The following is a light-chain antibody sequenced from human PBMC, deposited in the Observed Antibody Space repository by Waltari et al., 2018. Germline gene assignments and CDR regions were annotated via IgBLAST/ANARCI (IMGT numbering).Light chain of an antibody. V-gene: IGLV2-14*01. CDR1: DSDVGDYDF. CDR2: GVS. J-gene: IGLJ1*01. Sequence: QSALTQPASVSGSPGQSITISCSGTDSDVGDYDFVSWYQQHPGKAPHLIIYGVSNRPSGSSNRFSAAKSGNTASLTISGLQSEDEADYYCSSYTTSSAPGVFGTGTRVTVL. CDR3: SSYTTSSAPGV.